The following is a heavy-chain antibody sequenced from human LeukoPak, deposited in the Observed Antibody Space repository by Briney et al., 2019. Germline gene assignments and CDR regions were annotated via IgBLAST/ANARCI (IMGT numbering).Heavy chain of an antibody. V-gene: IGHV3-21*01. J-gene: IGHJ5*02. CDR1: GFTFRSYS. Sequence: GGSLRLSCAASGFTFRSYSMNWVRQAPGKGLEWVSSISSSSSYIYYADSVKGRFTISRDNAKNSLYLQMNSLRAEDTAVYYCARASEWELRAWGQGTLVTVSS. CDR3: ARASEWELRA. D-gene: IGHD1-26*01. CDR2: ISSSSSYI.